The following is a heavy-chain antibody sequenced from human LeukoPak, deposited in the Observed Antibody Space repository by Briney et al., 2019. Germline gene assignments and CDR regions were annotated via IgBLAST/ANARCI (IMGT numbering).Heavy chain of an antibody. J-gene: IGHJ4*02. CDR1: GFTFSSYG. CDR2: IRYDGSNK. D-gene: IGHD5-24*01. Sequence: GGSLRLSCAASGFTFSSYGMHWVRQAPGKGLEWVAFIRYDGSNKNYADSVKGRFTISRDNSKNTLYLQMNSLGAEDTAVYYCAKSGYNRFDYWGQGTLVTVSS. CDR3: AKSGYNRFDY. V-gene: IGHV3-30*02.